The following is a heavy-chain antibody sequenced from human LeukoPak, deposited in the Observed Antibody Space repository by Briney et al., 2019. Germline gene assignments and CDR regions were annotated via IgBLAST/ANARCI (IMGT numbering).Heavy chain of an antibody. J-gene: IGHJ4*02. V-gene: IGHV3-11*01. Sequence: GGSLRLSCAASGLSFSYYYMGWLRQPPGKGLEWLSYINSDGSMTKYTASVQGRFTISRDNAKRSLFLQMNNLRANDTARCYCANGSHGWTFDVWGQGSQVTVSS. CDR3: ANGSHGWTFDV. CDR1: GLSFSYYY. CDR2: INSDGSMT. D-gene: IGHD1-14*01.